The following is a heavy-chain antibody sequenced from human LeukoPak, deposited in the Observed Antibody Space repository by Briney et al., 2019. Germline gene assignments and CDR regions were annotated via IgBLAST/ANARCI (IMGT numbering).Heavy chain of an antibody. D-gene: IGHD3-10*01. J-gene: IGHJ4*02. CDR1: GGSLSGYY. CDR2: INHSGST. V-gene: IGHV4-34*01. CDR3: ARAPPRGSYYRGYFDY. Sequence: PSETLSLTCGVYGGSLSGYYWSWIRQPPGKGLEWIGEINHSGSTNYNPSLKSRVTISVDTSKNQFSLNLSSVTAADTAVYYCARAPPRGSYYRGYFDYWGQGTLVTVSS.